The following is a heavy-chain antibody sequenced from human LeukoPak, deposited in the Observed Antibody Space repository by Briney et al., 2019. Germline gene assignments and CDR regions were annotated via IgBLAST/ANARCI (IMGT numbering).Heavy chain of an antibody. V-gene: IGHV3-15*01. J-gene: IGHJ4*02. CDR3: TTGLYVWGSYRFIY. CDR2: IKSKTDGGTT. CDR1: GFTFSSYA. D-gene: IGHD3-16*02. Sequence: PGGSLRLSCAASGFTFSSYAMSWVRQAPGKGLEWVGRIKSKTDGGTTDYAAPVKGRFTISRDDSKNTLYLQMNSLKTEDTAVYYCTTGLYVWGSYRFIYWGQGTLVTVSS.